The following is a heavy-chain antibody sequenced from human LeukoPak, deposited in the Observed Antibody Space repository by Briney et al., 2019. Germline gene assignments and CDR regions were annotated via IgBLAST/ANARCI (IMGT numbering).Heavy chain of an antibody. V-gene: IGHV3-49*04. CDR1: GFTFSDYA. J-gene: IGHJ4*02. CDR3: TRDGGFLYYLDY. D-gene: IGHD2-15*01. Sequence: GGSLRLSCTASGFTFSDYAVNWVRQAPGKGLEWVAFTRSKAYGGTTEYAASVKGRFTFSRDDSKSIAYLQMNNLKTEDTAVYYCTRDGGFLYYLDYWGQGALVTVSS. CDR2: TRSKAYGGTT.